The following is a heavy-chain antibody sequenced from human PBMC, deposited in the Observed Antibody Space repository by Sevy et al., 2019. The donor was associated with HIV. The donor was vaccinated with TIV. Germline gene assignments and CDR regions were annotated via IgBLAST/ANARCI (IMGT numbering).Heavy chain of an antibody. CDR3: ATTKDYYESSGSPFDY. D-gene: IGHD3-22*01. Sequence: ASVKVSCKVSGSILTKLSMHWVRQAPGKGLEWMATFDPEDGERVYAQKFQGRVTMTEDTSTDTAYMELSSLRSEDTAIYYCATTKDYYESSGSPFDYWGQGTLVTVSS. J-gene: IGHJ4*02. CDR1: GSILTKLS. CDR2: FDPEDGER. V-gene: IGHV1-24*01.